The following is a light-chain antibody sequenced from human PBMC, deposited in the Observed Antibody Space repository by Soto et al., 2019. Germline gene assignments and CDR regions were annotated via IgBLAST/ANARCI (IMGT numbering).Light chain of an antibody. CDR2: EVT. V-gene: IGLV2-14*01. CDR1: SSDIGAYNY. J-gene: IGLJ1*01. CDR3: SSFKGTNSFV. Sequence: QSALTQPASVSGSPGQSITISCTGTSSDIGAYNYVSWYQQHPGKAPKLLIYEVTNRPSGVSDRFSGSKSGNTASLTISGLQAEDEANYYCSSFKGTNSFVFGTGTKVT.